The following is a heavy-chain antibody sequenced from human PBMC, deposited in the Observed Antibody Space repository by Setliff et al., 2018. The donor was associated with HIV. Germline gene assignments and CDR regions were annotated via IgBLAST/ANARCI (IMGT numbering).Heavy chain of an antibody. CDR2: INPNMGDT. V-gene: IGHV1-2*06. D-gene: IGHD3-9*01. Sequence: VASVKVSCKASGYKFTGHHIQWMRQAPGQGLEWMGRINPNMGDTQYAQKFQGRIIMTRDTSINTVYMELSSLTSDDTALYYCARQDIPTGYYLFDYWGQGTQVTAPQ. CDR3: ARQDIPTGYYLFDY. CDR1: GYKFTGHH. J-gene: IGHJ4*02.